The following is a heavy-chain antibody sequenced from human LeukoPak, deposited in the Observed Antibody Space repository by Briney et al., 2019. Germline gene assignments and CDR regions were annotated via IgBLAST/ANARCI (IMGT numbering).Heavy chain of an antibody. CDR3: ARDRRGYDSSGYHQYGMDV. V-gene: IGHV3-23*01. CDR2: ISGSGTST. J-gene: IGHJ6*02. CDR1: GFTVSSYA. Sequence: GGSLRLSCEASGFTVSSYAMSWVRQAPGKGLEWVSAISGSGTSTYYADSVKGRFTISRDNSKNTLYLQVNSLRAEDTAVYYCARDRRGYDSSGYHQYGMDVWGQGTTVTVSS. D-gene: IGHD3-22*01.